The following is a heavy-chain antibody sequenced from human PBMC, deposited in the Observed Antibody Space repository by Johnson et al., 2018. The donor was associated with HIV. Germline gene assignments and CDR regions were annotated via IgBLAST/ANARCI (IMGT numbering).Heavy chain of an antibody. CDR1: GFTFSRYG. Sequence: QVQLMESGGGVVQPGRSLRLSCTASGFTFSRYGMHWVRQAPGKGLEWVAVIWYDGNKKYYADSVKGRFTISRDNSKNTLFLQMNSRRADDTAVYYCAKDRGSPGIPAAFDIWGQGTMVTVSS. CDR3: AKDRGSPGIPAAFDI. D-gene: IGHD1-26*01. V-gene: IGHV3-33*06. CDR2: IWYDGNKK. J-gene: IGHJ3*02.